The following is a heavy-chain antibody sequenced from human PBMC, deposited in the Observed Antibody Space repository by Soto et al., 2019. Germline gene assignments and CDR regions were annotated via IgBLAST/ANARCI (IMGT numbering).Heavy chain of an antibody. D-gene: IGHD2-21*01. Sequence: EVQLLESGGGLVQPGGSLRLSCTASEFTFRNYAMSWVRQAPGKGLEWVSAIGASGAGTHYSDSVKGRFTISRDNSKNTVYVQMNNLRAEDTGVYYCANCAVLSATSGGWCNWFGPWGQGTLVTVSS. V-gene: IGHV3-23*01. CDR3: ANCAVLSATSGGWCNWFGP. J-gene: IGHJ5*02. CDR2: IGASGAGT. CDR1: EFTFRNYA.